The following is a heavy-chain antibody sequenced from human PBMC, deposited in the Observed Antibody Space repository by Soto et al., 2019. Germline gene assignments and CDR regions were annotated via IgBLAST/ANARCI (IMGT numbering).Heavy chain of an antibody. CDR3: ARGGNGDNVGYWYFAL. Sequence: QVQLVQSGAEVKKPGASVEVSCKASGYTFTTYYIHWVRHAPGQGLEWMGVINPGGVSTKYAQEFQERVTMTSDTSTSTVYMDLSRLRSEDTAVDFCARGGNGDNVGYWYFALWGRGTLVTVSP. D-gene: IGHD4-17*01. CDR2: INPGGVST. J-gene: IGHJ2*01. CDR1: GYTFTTYY. V-gene: IGHV1-46*01.